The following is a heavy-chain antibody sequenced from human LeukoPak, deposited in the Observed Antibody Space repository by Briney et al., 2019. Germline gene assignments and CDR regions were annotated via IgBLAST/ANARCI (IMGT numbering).Heavy chain of an antibody. CDR2: MNPISGNT. V-gene: IGHV1-8*03. Sequence: ASVKVSCKASGYTFTGYYIHWVRQAPGQGLEWMGWMNPISGNTGFAQKFQGRVTISRSTSISTAYMELSSLRSDDTAVYYCVRGAKCSGGGCDSKEYVYYFDYWGQGTLVTVSS. J-gene: IGHJ4*02. CDR1: GYTFTGYY. D-gene: IGHD6-25*01. CDR3: VRGAKCSGGGCDSKEYVYYFDY.